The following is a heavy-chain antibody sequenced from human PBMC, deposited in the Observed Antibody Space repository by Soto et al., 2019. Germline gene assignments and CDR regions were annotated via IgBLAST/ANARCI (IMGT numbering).Heavy chain of an antibody. D-gene: IGHD4-17*01. CDR3: ARQPVTHYYYYGMDV. J-gene: IGHJ6*02. V-gene: IGHV4-34*01. CDR2: INHSGST. Sequence: PSETLSLTCTVSGVSISNYYWSWIRQPPGKGLEWIGEINHSGSTNYNPSLKSRVTISVDTSKNQFSLKLSSVTAADTAVYYCARQPVTHYYYYGMDVWGQGTTVTVSS. CDR1: GVSISNYY.